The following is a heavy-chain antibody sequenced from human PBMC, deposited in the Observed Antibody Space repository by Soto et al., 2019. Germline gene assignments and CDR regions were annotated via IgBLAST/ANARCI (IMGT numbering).Heavy chain of an antibody. V-gene: IGHV1-8*01. D-gene: IGHD6-19*01. Sequence: GASVKVSCKASGYTFTSYDINWVRQATGQGLEWMGWMNPNSGNTGYAQKFQGRVTMTRNTSISTAYRELSSLRSEDTAVYYCARGGREWVVREYYYYGMDVWGQVTTVTVCS. CDR3: ARGGREWVVREYYYYGMDV. J-gene: IGHJ6*02. CDR2: MNPNSGNT. CDR1: GYTFTSYD.